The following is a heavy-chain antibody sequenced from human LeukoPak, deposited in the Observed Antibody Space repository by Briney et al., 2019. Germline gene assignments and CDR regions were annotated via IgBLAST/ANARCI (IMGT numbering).Heavy chain of an antibody. CDR1: GASINNYY. V-gene: IGHV4-59*08. Sequence: SETLSLTCTVAGASINNYYWSWIRQPPGKALEWIGYISYTGCTNYSPSLKSRVTMSVDTSKNQFSLRLSAVTAADTAVYYCTTYLGFCTNGVCYDYFDYWGQGTLVTVSS. CDR2: ISYTGCT. CDR3: TTYLGFCTNGVCYDYFDY. J-gene: IGHJ4*02. D-gene: IGHD2-8*01.